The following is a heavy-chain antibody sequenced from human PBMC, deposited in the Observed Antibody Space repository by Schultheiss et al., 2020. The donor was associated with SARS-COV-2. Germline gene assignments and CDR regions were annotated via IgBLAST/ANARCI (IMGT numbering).Heavy chain of an antibody. CDR2: ISSSSSYI. Sequence: GGSLRLSCAASGFTVSSNYSMNWVRQAPGKGLEWVSSISSSSSYIYYADSVKGRFTISRDNSKNTLYLQMNSLRAEDTAVYYCAKDGYNWNYFDYWGQGTLVTVSS. D-gene: IGHD1-20*01. CDR1: GFTVSSNYS. CDR3: AKDGYNWNYFDY. J-gene: IGHJ4*02. V-gene: IGHV3-21*04.